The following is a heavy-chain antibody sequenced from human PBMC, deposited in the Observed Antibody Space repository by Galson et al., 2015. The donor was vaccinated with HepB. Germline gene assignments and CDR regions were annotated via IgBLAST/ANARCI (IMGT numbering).Heavy chain of an antibody. CDR2: IYPGDSDT. V-gene: IGHV5-51*01. CDR3: ARRAYSSSWFTKPFDY. D-gene: IGHD6-13*01. J-gene: IGHJ4*02. Sequence: QSGAEVKKPGESLKISCKGSGYSFTSYWIGWVRQMPGKGLEWTGIIYPGDSDTRYSPSFQGQVTISADKSISTAYLQWSSLKASDTAMYYCARRAYSSSWFTKPFDYWGQGTLVTVSS. CDR1: GYSFTSYW.